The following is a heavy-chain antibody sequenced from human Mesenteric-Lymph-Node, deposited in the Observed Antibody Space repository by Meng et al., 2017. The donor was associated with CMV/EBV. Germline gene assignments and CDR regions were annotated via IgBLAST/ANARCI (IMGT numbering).Heavy chain of an antibody. D-gene: IGHD1-7*01. CDR3: ASAENWNYSNYYYYYGMDV. CDR1: GFTFDDYA. Sequence: GGSLRLSCAASGFTFDDYAMHWVRQAPGKGLEWVSGISWNSGSIGYADSVKGRFTISRDNSKNTLYLQMNSLRAEDTAVYYCASAENWNYSNYYYYYGMDVWGQGTTVTVSS. CDR2: ISWNSGSI. V-gene: IGHV3-9*01. J-gene: IGHJ6*02.